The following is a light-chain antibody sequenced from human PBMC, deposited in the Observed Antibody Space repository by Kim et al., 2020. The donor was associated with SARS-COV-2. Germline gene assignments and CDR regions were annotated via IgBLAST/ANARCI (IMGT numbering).Light chain of an antibody. CDR3: QVWDTSSDQYVV. J-gene: IGLJ2*01. Sequence: PGTTVRITFGGNSIGSQSVHWYQQTPGPAPVLVIYYDSDRPSGIPERFSGSNSGNTATLAISGVEAGDEADYYCQVWDTSSDQYVVFGGGTQLTVL. CDR2: YDS. CDR1: SIGSQS. V-gene: IGLV3-21*01.